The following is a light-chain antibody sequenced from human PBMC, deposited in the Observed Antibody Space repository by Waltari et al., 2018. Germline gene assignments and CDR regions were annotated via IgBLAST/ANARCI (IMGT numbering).Light chain of an antibody. Sequence: QSALTQPASVSGSPGQSITISCTGSSSDVGSYNLVSWYQQHPGKAPKLMIYEGSKRPSGVSNRFSDSKSDNTASLTISGLQAEDEAHYYCCSYAGSSAPRVFGGGTKLTVL. CDR2: EGS. CDR3: CSYAGSSAPRV. V-gene: IGLV2-23*01. J-gene: IGLJ3*02. CDR1: SSDVGSYNL.